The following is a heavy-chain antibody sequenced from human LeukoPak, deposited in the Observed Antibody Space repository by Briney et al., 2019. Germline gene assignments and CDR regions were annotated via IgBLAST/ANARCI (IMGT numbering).Heavy chain of an antibody. J-gene: IGHJ6*03. V-gene: IGHV3-53*01. D-gene: IGHD2-15*01. CDR1: GFTVSSRS. Sequence: GGSLRLSCAASGFTVSSRSMNWVRQAPGKGLECVSIIYSGEVTSYADSVKGRFTISRDSGTNTLFLQMDNLRADDTAVYYCAGVVAAVALRDYHYVDVCGKATTVTVSS. CDR2: IYSGEVT. CDR3: AGVVAAVALRDYHYVDV.